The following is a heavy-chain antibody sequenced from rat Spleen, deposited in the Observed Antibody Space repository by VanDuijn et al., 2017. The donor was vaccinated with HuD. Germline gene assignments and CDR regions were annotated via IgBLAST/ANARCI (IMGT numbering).Heavy chain of an antibody. CDR2: IWTGGTT. V-gene: IGHV2-43*01. D-gene: IGHD1-2*01. CDR3: ARVGYSSYIRYFDY. J-gene: IGHJ2*01. CDR1: GFSLTRYD. Sequence: QVQLKESGPGLVQPSQTLSLTCTVSGFSLTRYDISWVRQPPGKGLEWMGVIWTGGTTAYNSLLKSRLSISRDTSKSQVFLKMNILQTEDTATYYCARVGYSSYIRYFDYWGQGVMVTVSS.